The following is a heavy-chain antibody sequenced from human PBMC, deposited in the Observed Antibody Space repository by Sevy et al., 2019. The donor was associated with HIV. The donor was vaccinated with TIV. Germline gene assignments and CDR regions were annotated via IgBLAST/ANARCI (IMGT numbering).Heavy chain of an antibody. Sequence: GGSLRLSCAASGFTFSSYAMTWVRQAPGKGLEWVSGISGSGYSTYYADSVKGRFTISRDSSKNTLYLQMNSLRAEDTAVYYCAKEGGGYNYDSSGLFDYWGQGTLATVSS. V-gene: IGHV3-23*01. CDR1: GFTFSSYA. D-gene: IGHD3-22*01. CDR2: ISGSGYST. J-gene: IGHJ4*02. CDR3: AKEGGGYNYDSSGLFDY.